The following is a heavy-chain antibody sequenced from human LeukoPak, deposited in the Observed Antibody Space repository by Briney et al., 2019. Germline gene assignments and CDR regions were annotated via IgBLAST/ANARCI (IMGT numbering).Heavy chain of an antibody. D-gene: IGHD1-1*01. CDR1: GYTFTSYD. CDR3: AIQQQLGRVGDY. CDR2: MNPNSGNT. V-gene: IGHV1-8*03. J-gene: IGHJ4*02. Sequence: VKVSCKASGYTFTSYDINWVRQATGQGLEWMGWMNPNSGNTGYAQKFQGRATITRNTSISTAYMELCSLRSEDTAVYYCAIQQQLGRVGDYWGQGTLVTVSS.